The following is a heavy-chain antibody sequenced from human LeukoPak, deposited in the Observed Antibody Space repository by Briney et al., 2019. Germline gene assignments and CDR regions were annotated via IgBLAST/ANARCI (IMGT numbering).Heavy chain of an antibody. D-gene: IGHD6-13*01. J-gene: IGHJ4*02. CDR3: AKDHSRSWAFDY. Sequence: GGSLRLSCAASGFTFSSSGVHWVRQAPGKGLKGVALISYDGSKKFYSDSVKGRFTISRDNSKNTLYLQMNSLRADDTAVYYCAKDHSRSWAFDYWGQGTLVTVSS. CDR2: ISYDGSKK. CDR1: GFTFSSSG. V-gene: IGHV3-30*18.